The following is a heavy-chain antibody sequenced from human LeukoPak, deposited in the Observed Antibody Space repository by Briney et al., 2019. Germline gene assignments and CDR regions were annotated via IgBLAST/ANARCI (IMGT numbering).Heavy chain of an antibody. V-gene: IGHV3-23*01. CDR2: ISGSGAGR. Sequence: GGSLRLSCAASQFNFTNYAVSWVRQAPGKGLEWVSAISGSGAGRYYADSVKGRFTISRDNSKNTLYLQMNSLRAEDTAVYYCAKDQDIVVVPAALFDYWGQGTLVTVSS. CDR1: QFNFTNYA. D-gene: IGHD2-2*01. J-gene: IGHJ4*02. CDR3: AKDQDIVVVPAALFDY.